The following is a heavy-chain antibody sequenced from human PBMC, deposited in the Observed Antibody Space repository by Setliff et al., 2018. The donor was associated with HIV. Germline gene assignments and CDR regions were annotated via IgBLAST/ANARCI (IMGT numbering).Heavy chain of an antibody. D-gene: IGHD3-22*01. Sequence: SETLSLTCTVSGGSISSDYWSWIRQPPGKGLEWIGYIYYSGSTNYNPSLKSRVTISVATSKNQFSLKLNSVTTADTAVYYCARSRTSSGYYGVTGYGMDVWGQGTTGTVS. J-gene: IGHJ6*02. CDR1: GGSISSDY. V-gene: IGHV4-59*01. CDR2: IYYSGST. CDR3: ARSRTSSGYYGVTGYGMDV.